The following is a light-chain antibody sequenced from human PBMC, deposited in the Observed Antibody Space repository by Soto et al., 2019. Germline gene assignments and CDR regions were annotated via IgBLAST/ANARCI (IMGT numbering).Light chain of an antibody. Sequence: QSALTQPASVSGSPGQSITISCTGTSSDVSGYNYVSWYQQHPGKAPKLMIYDVSNRPSGVSNRFSGSKSGNTASLTISGLQAEDEADYCCSSYTSSTTVVFGGGTQLTVL. CDR3: SSYTSSTTVV. CDR1: SSDVSGYNY. CDR2: DVS. V-gene: IGLV2-14*01. J-gene: IGLJ2*01.